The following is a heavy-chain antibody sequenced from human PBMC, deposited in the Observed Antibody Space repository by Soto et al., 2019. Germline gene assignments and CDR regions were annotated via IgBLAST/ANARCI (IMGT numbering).Heavy chain of an antibody. D-gene: IGHD2-2*01. Sequence: LRLSCAASGFTFSSYGMHWVRQAPGKGLEWVAVISYDGSNKYYADSVKGRFTISRDNSKNTLYLQMSSLRAEDTAVYYCAKDRIPEEYQLLKYGMDVWGQGTTVTVSS. CDR1: GFTFSSYG. CDR3: AKDRIPEEYQLLKYGMDV. CDR2: ISYDGSNK. J-gene: IGHJ6*02. V-gene: IGHV3-30*18.